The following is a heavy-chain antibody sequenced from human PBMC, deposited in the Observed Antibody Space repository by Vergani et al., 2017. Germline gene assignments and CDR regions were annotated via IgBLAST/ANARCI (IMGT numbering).Heavy chain of an antibody. D-gene: IGHD3-3*01. CDR1: GFTFSSYG. J-gene: IGHJ6*02. Sequence: QVQLVESGGGVVQPGRSLRLSCAASGFTFSSYGMHWVRQAPGKGLEWVAVIWYDGSNKYYADSVKGRFTISRDNSKNTLYLQMNSLRAEDTAVYYCARDSQPVLRFVEWLLGFGMDVWGQGTTVTVSS. CDR3: ARDSQPVLRFVEWLLGFGMDV. CDR2: IWYDGSNK. V-gene: IGHV3-33*01.